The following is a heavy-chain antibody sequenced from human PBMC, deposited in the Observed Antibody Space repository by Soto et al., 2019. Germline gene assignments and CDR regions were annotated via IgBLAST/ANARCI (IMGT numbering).Heavy chain of an antibody. V-gene: IGHV1-2*02. J-gene: IGHJ6*01. D-gene: IGHD2-8*01. CDR1: GYTFTDYH. Sequence: QVHLVQSGAEVKKPGASVRVSCKASGYTFTDYHMHWVRQAPGHGLEWMGWINPHSCGTNYAQKLQVRVTMTRDANISSVYMEFSSLRCVDTAMYYFSVTNGRVLKMSKGAYYYYSINVWGQGTTVIVSS. CDR2: INPHSCGT. CDR3: SVTNGRVLKMSKGAYYYYSINV.